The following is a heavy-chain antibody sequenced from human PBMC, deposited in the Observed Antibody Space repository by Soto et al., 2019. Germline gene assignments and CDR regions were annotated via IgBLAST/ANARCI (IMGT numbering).Heavy chain of an antibody. Sequence: EVQLVESGGGLVQPGGSLRLSCAASGFTFSVYWMHWVRQAPGKGLVWFSRIDSDGSTTRYADSVKGRFTISRDNAKSTLYLQMNSLRAEDTAVYYCARPGYSNYGPGVDVWGQGTTVTVSS. CDR2: IDSDGSTT. CDR1: GFTFSVYW. V-gene: IGHV3-74*01. D-gene: IGHD4-4*01. CDR3: ARPGYSNYGPGVDV. J-gene: IGHJ6*02.